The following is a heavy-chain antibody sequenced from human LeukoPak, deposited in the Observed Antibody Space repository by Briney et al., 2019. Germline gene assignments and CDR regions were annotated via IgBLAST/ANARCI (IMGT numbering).Heavy chain of an antibody. CDR1: GLTFSDAW. CDR2: IRSKVDGGTA. CDR3: TKDLPFTAGGVIVH. V-gene: IGHV3-15*01. Sequence: GGSLRLSCGVSGLTFSDAWLTWVRQGPGKGLEWVGLIRSKVDGGTADYATTVKRRFTISRDDSKNMLYLQMNGLKTEDTAIYYCTKDLPFTAGGVIVHWGQGALVTVSS. J-gene: IGHJ1*01. D-gene: IGHD3-16*02.